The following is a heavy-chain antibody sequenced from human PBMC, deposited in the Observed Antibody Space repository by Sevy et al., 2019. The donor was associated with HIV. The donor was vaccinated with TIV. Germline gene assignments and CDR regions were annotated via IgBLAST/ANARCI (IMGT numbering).Heavy chain of an antibody. Sequence: GGSLRLSCVASGFTFPIYSVVWVRRAPGKGLEWLTLISYDGNNRYYADSVKGRFTISRDNSNNILYLQMTSLRVEDTGLYFCARVAVEYCTNDCYHRFDHWGLGTLVTVSS. CDR1: GFTFPIYS. CDR2: ISYDGNNR. D-gene: IGHD2-8*01. V-gene: IGHV3-30*04. J-gene: IGHJ4*02. CDR3: ARVAVEYCTNDCYHRFDH.